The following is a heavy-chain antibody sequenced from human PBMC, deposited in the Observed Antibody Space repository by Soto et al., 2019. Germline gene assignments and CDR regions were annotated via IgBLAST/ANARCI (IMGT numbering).Heavy chain of an antibody. CDR1: GFTFSSYA. D-gene: IGHD2-2*01. CDR2: ISGSGGST. Sequence: GGSLRLSCAASGFTFSSYAMSWVRQAPGKGLEWVSAISGSGGSTYYADSVKGRFTISRDNSKNTLYLQMNSLRAEDTAVYYCAKDGFVVPAAMTRIEGRYDFDYWGQGTLVTVSS. J-gene: IGHJ4*02. V-gene: IGHV3-23*01. CDR3: AKDGFVVPAAMTRIEGRYDFDY.